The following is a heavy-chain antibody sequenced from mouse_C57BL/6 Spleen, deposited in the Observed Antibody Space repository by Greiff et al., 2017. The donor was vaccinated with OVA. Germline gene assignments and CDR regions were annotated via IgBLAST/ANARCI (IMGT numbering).Heavy chain of an antibody. J-gene: IGHJ4*01. CDR3: ARAGSSGLYAMDY. Sequence: QVQLQQPGAELVKPGASVKLSCKASGYTFTSYWMQWVKQRPGQGLEWIGEIDPSDSYTNYNQKFKGKATVTVDTSSSTAYMQLSSLTSEDSAVYYCARAGSSGLYAMDYWGQGTSVTVSS. V-gene: IGHV1-50*01. CDR2: IDPSDSYT. D-gene: IGHD3-2*02. CDR1: GYTFTSYW.